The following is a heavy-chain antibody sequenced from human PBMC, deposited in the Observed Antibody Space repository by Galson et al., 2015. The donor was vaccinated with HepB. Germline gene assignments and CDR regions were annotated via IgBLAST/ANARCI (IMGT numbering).Heavy chain of an antibody. CDR1: GFTFSSYA. D-gene: IGHD2-8*01. Sequence: SLRLSCAASGFTFSSYAMHWVRQAPGKGLEWVAVISYDGSNKYYADSVKGRFTISRDNSKNTLYLQMNSLRAEDTAVYYCARDTVGYCTNGVCSPADYWGQGTLVTVSS. CDR3: ARDTVGYCTNGVCSPADY. CDR2: ISYDGSNK. V-gene: IGHV3-30-3*01. J-gene: IGHJ4*02.